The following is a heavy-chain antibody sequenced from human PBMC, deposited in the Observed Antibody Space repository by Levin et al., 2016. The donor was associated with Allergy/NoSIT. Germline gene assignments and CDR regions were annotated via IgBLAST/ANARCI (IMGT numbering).Heavy chain of an antibody. CDR1: GGSVSSGSYY. V-gene: IGHV4-61*01. D-gene: IGHD3-10*01. Sequence: SETLSLTCTVSGGSVSSGSYYWSWIRQPPGKGLEWIGYIYYSGSTNYDPSLKSRVTISVDTSKNQFSLKLSSVTAADTAVYYCARAPITMVRGYYFDYWGQGTLVTVSS. CDR3: ARAPITMVRGYYFDY. CDR2: IYYSGST. J-gene: IGHJ4*02.